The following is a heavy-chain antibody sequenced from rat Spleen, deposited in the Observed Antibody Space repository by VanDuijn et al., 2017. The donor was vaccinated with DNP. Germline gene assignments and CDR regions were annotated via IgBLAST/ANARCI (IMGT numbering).Heavy chain of an antibody. Sequence: EVQLVESGGDLVQPGRSLKLSCVASAFTFNNYWMTWFRQVPGRGLEWVASITSSGGSTYYPDSVKGRFTISRDNAKNTLYLQMNSLRSEDTATYYCARWYNSGYYFDYWGQGVMVTVSS. CDR1: AFTFNNYW. V-gene: IGHV5-31*01. D-gene: IGHD4-3*01. CDR2: ITSSGGST. CDR3: ARWYNSGYYFDY. J-gene: IGHJ2*01.